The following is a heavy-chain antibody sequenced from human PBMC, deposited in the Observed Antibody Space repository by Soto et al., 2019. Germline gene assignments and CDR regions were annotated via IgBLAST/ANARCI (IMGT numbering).Heavy chain of an antibody. Sequence: QVQLQESGPGLVKPSQTLSLTCTVSGGSISSGGYYWSWIRQHPGKGLEWIGYIYYSGSTYYNPSLKSRVTISVDTSKNQFSLKLSSVTAADTAVYYCARDSSGWYNSHWLNWFDPWGQGTLVTVSS. CDR2: IYYSGST. V-gene: IGHV4-31*03. CDR3: ARDSSGWYNSHWLNWFDP. CDR1: GGSISSGGYY. D-gene: IGHD6-19*01. J-gene: IGHJ5*02.